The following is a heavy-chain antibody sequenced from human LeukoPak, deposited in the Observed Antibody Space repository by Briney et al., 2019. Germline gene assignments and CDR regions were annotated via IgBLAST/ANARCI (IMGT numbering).Heavy chain of an antibody. J-gene: IGHJ6*03. CDR1: GFTFSDYS. D-gene: IGHD3-9*01. V-gene: IGHV3-48*01. CDR3: ARDRGQTGYYWSYYYYMDV. Sequence: GGSLRLSCAASGFTFSDYSMNWVRQAPGKGLEWVSYISGGSSTMYYADSVKGRFSISRDNAKNSLYLQMNSLRAEDTAVYYCARDRGQTGYYWSYYYYMDVWGIGTTVTVSS. CDR2: ISGGSSTM.